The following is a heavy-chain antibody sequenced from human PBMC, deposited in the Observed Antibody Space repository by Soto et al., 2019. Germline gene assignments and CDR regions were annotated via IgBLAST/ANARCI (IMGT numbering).Heavy chain of an antibody. Sequence: QVQLVESGGGVVQPGRSLRLSCAASGFTFSSYAMHWVRQAPGKGLEWVAVISYDGSNKYYADSVKGRFTISRDNSKNTLYLQMNSLRAEDTAVYYCARVKSGSRSDDAFDIWGQGTMVTVSS. CDR3: ARVKSGSRSDDAFDI. D-gene: IGHD1-26*01. V-gene: IGHV3-30-3*01. CDR1: GFTFSSYA. J-gene: IGHJ3*02. CDR2: ISYDGSNK.